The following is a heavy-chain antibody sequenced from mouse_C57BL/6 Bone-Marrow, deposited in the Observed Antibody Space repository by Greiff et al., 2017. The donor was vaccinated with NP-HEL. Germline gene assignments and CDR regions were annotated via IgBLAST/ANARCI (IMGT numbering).Heavy chain of an antibody. J-gene: IGHJ4*01. Sequence: QVHVKQSGAELVRPGTSVKMSCKASGYTFTNYWIGWAKQRPGHGLEWIGDIYPGGGYTNYNEKFKGKATLTADKSSSTAYMQFSSLTSEDSAIYYCARLTGDYYAMDYWGQGTSVTVSS. D-gene: IGHD4-1*01. CDR1: GYTFTNYW. CDR2: IYPGGGYT. CDR3: ARLTGDYYAMDY. V-gene: IGHV1-63*01.